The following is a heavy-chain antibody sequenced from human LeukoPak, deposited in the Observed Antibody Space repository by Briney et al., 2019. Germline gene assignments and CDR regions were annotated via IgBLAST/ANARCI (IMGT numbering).Heavy chain of an antibody. Sequence: GGSLRLSCAASGFTFSSYGMHWVRQAPGKGLEWVAVISYDGSNKYYADSVKGRFTISRDNSKNTLYLQMNSLRAKDTAVYYCAKDPGSYNAFDIWGQGTMVTVSS. CDR2: ISYDGSNK. CDR1: GFTFSSYG. D-gene: IGHD1-26*01. J-gene: IGHJ3*02. CDR3: AKDPGSYNAFDI. V-gene: IGHV3-30*18.